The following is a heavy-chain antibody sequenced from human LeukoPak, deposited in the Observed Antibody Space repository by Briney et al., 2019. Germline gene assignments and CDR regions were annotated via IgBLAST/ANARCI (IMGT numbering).Heavy chain of an antibody. CDR3: ARDQKDCSGGSCYSDFDY. CDR2: IGPSGSST. Sequence: PGGSLRLSCAASGFTFSGYGMHWVRQAPGKGLEWVSGIGPSGSSTYYADSVKGRFAISRDNSKNTLYLQMNSLRAEDTAVYYCARDQKDCSGGSCYSDFDYWGQGTLVTVSS. J-gene: IGHJ4*02. V-gene: IGHV3-NL1*01. D-gene: IGHD2-15*01. CDR1: GFTFSGYG.